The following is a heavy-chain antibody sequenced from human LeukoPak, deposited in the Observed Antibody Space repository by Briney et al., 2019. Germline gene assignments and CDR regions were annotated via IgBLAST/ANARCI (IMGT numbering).Heavy chain of an antibody. CDR1: GYSVTSYW. Sequence: GGSLQISCKGSGYSVTSYWIGWVRQVPGKGREWMGITYAGDSDTRYSPCFQGQVTISADKAMSTACLEGSSLKTADTAMYYCARHDVDTAMADYWGQGTLVTVSS. D-gene: IGHD5-18*01. CDR3: ARHDVDTAMADY. J-gene: IGHJ4*02. CDR2: TYAGDSDT. V-gene: IGHV5-51*01.